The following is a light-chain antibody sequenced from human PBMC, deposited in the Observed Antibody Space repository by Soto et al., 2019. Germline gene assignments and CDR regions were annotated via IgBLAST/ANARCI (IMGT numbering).Light chain of an antibody. CDR1: QSVSSSY. J-gene: IGKJ1*01. CDR2: GAS. Sequence: EIVLTQSPCTLSLSPGERATLSCRASQSVSSSYLAWYQQKPGQAPRLLIYGASSRATGIPDRFSGSGSGTDFTLTISRLEPEDFAVYYCQQYGTSPRTFGQGTRVEI. V-gene: IGKV3-20*01. CDR3: QQYGTSPRT.